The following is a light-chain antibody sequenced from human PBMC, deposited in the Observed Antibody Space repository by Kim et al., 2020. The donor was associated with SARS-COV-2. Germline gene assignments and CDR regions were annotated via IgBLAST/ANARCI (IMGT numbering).Light chain of an antibody. CDR2: DAS. V-gene: IGKV3-11*01. Sequence: GERGTLSCRASQSVSTYLAWYQQKPGQAPRLLIYDASNRATGVPARFSGSGSGTDFTLTISSLQSEDFAVYYCQQRSNWPPALTFGGGTKVDIK. CDR3: QQRSNWPPALT. CDR1: QSVSTY. J-gene: IGKJ4*01.